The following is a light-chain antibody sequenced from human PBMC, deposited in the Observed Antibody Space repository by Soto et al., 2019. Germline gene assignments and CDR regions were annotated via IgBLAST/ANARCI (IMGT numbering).Light chain of an antibody. V-gene: IGLV2-14*01. CDR2: DVS. J-gene: IGLJ1*01. CDR3: SSHTTTDSHV. CDR1: SSDIGAWDY. Sequence: QSVLTQPASVSGSPGQSIAISCTGTSSDIGAWDYVSWYQQHPGKAPKLMIYDVSNRPSGVSNRFSGSKSGYTASLTISGLQPEEEADYYCSSHTTTDSHVFGTGTKVTVL.